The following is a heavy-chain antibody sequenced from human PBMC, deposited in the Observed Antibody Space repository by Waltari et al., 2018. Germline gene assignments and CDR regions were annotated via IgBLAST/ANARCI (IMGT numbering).Heavy chain of an antibody. Sequence: QLQLQESGPGLVKPSETLSLTCTVSGGSISSYYWSWIRQPPGKGLEWIGYIYYSGSTTYNPSLKSRVTISVDTSKNQFSLKLSSVTAVDTAVYYCARGVFSSGLHFDYWGQGTLVTVSS. CDR3: ARGVFSSGLHFDY. CDR1: GGSISSYY. J-gene: IGHJ4*02. CDR2: IYYSGST. V-gene: IGHV4-59*01. D-gene: IGHD6-19*01.